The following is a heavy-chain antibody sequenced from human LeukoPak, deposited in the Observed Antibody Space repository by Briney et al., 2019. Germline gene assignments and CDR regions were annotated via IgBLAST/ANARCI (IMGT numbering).Heavy chain of an antibody. Sequence: PGGPLRLSCAAAGFTFSNFWMNWVRQAPGKGLEWVSYISNRGATIYYADSVKGRFSISRDNAKNSVYLQMNSLRAEDTAVYYCASYLKQTLDCWGQGTLATVSS. V-gene: IGHV3-48*04. CDR2: ISNRGATI. D-gene: IGHD3-10*01. CDR3: ASYLKQTLDC. CDR1: GFTFSNFW. J-gene: IGHJ4*02.